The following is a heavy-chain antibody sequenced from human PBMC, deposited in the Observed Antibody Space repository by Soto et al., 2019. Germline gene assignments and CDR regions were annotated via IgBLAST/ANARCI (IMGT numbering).Heavy chain of an antibody. CDR3: ARGGSGYCSGGSCYWI. Sequence: QVQLQQWGAGLLKPSETLSLTCAVYGGSFSGYYWSWIRQPPGKGLEWTGEINHSGSTNYNPSLKSRVTISVDTSKNQFSLKLSSVTAADTAVYYCARGGSGYCSGGSCYWIWGQGTLVTVSS. D-gene: IGHD2-15*01. V-gene: IGHV4-34*01. CDR1: GGSFSGYY. CDR2: INHSGST. J-gene: IGHJ4*02.